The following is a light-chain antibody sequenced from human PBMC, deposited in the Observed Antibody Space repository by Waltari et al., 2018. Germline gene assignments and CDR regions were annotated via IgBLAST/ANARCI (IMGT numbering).Light chain of an antibody. Sequence: QSDLTQPRSVSGSPGQAVTISCTRTYVGEYDYVSWYQHHPDKAPKLIIYDVFNRPSGVPDRFSGSRSGATASLTISGLRPEDEATYYCSSYAGPAFGGGTKLTV. CDR2: DVF. V-gene: IGLV2-11*01. CDR3: SSYAGPA. CDR1: YVGEYDY. J-gene: IGLJ2*01.